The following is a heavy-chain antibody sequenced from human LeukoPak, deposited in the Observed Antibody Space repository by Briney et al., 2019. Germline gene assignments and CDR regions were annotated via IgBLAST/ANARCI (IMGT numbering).Heavy chain of an antibody. CDR3: ARGLVGYDGNYFDY. V-gene: IGHV4-34*01. CDR2: INHSGST. Sequence: SETLSLTCAVYGGSFSGYYWSWIRQPPGKGLEWIGEINHSGSTNYNPSLKSRVTISVDTSKNQFSLKLSSVTAADTAVYYCARGLVGYDGNYFDYWGQGTLVTVPS. CDR1: GGSFSGYY. J-gene: IGHJ4*02. D-gene: IGHD5-12*01.